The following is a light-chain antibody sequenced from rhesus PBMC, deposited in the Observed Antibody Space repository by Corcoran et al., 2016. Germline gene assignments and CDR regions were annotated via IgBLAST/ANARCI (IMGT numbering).Light chain of an antibody. Sequence: DIQMTQSPSSLSASIGDTVTITCRASQAISSLLAWYQQKPGKAPKLLIYKASSLQSGVPSRFSGSGSGTDFTLTISSLQSEDFATYFCQHYSSRPLTFGGGTRVDLK. CDR2: KAS. CDR1: QAISSL. J-gene: IGKJ4*01. CDR3: QHYSSRPLT. V-gene: IGKV1-22*01.